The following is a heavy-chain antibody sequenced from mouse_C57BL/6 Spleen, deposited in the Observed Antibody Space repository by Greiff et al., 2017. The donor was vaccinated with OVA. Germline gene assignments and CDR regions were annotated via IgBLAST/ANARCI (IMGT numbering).Heavy chain of an antibody. D-gene: IGHD2-4*01. CDR2: INPNNGGT. V-gene: IGHV1-18*01. CDR1: GYTFTDYN. CDR3: ARGDYDPYWFAY. J-gene: IGHJ3*01. Sequence: DVQLQESGPELVKPGASVKIPCKASGYTFTDYNMDWVKQSHGKSLEWIGDINPNNGGTIYNQKFKGKATLTVDKSSSTAYMELRSLTSEDTAVYYCARGDYDPYWFAYWGQGTLVTVSA.